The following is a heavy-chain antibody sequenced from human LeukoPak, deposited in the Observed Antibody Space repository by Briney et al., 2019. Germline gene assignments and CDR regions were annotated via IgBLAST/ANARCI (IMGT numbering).Heavy chain of an antibody. V-gene: IGHV4-39*01. CDR3: ARVEGFGNVNWFDP. CDR1: GGSISSSSYY. J-gene: IGHJ5*02. CDR2: IYYSGST. D-gene: IGHD3-10*01. Sequence: SETLSLTCTVSGGSISSSSYYWGWIRQPPGKGLEWIGSIYYSGSTYYNPSLKSRVTISVDTSKNQFSLKLSPVTAADTAVYYCARVEGFGNVNWFDPWGQGTLVTVSS.